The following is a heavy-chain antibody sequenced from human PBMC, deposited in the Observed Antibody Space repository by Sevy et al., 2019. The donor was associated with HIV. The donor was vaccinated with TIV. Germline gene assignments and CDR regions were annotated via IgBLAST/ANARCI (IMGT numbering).Heavy chain of an antibody. Sequence: GGSLRLSCVASRFTFRSYWMNWVRQAPGKGLEWVANIKLDGSEKYYVDSVKGRFTISRDNAKNSLYLQMNSLRAEDTAVYYCARDCSSTSCLWGMDVWGQGTTVTVSS. CDR1: RFTFRSYW. J-gene: IGHJ6*02. CDR3: ARDCSSTSCLWGMDV. CDR2: IKLDGSEK. V-gene: IGHV3-7*03. D-gene: IGHD2-2*01.